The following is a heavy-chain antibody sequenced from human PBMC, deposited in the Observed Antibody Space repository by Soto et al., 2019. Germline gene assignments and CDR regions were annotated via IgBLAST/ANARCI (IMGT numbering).Heavy chain of an antibody. CDR1: GDTFSTYT. CDR3: AREVIVLVPTTVNFDYYTYARDV. D-gene: IGHD4-17*01. CDR2: IIPRSATS. J-gene: IGHJ6*02. Sequence: QVQLVQSGAEVKKPGSSVKVSCKASGDTFSTYTITWMRQAPGQGLEWMGGIIPRSATSKYAQKFQGRVTITADESTSTVWMEMSTLRPDDTAVYYCAREVIVLVPTTVNFDYYTYARDVCGQGTTVTVSS. V-gene: IGHV1-69*12.